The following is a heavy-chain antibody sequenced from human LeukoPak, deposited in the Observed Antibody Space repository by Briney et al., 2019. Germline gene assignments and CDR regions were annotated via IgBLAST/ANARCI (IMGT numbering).Heavy chain of an antibody. CDR1: GASISNYY. CDR2: VSYSGRT. J-gene: IGHJ4*02. Sequence: SETLSLTCTVSGASISNYYWSWIRQPPGKGLECIGYVSYSGRTNHNPSLKSRVTMSVDTSKNQFSLKLSSVTAADTAVYYCAGDGRGSYYHADYWGQGTLVTVSS. CDR3: AGDGRGSYYHADY. D-gene: IGHD1-26*01. V-gene: IGHV4-59*12.